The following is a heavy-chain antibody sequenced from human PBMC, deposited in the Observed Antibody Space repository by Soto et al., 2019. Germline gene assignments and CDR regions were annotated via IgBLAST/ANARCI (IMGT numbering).Heavy chain of an antibody. D-gene: IGHD6-13*01. CDR1: GGSISSSSYY. CDR2: IYYSGST. V-gene: IGHV4-39*01. J-gene: IGHJ6*02. Sequence: SETLSLTCTVSGGSISSSSYYWGWIRQPPGKGLEWIGSIYYSGSTYYNPSLKSRVTISVDTSKNQFSLKLSSVTAADTAVYYCARHRHRGFSSWYHPKSFYGMDVWGQRTTVAVFS. CDR3: ARHRHRGFSSWYHPKSFYGMDV.